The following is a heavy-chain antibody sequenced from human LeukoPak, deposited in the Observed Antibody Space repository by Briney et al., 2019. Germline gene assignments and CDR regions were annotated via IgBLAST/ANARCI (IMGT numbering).Heavy chain of an antibody. CDR3: ALRTGDY. J-gene: IGHJ4*02. D-gene: IGHD5-12*01. V-gene: IGHV3-21*01. CDR1: GFPFSTYD. Sequence: GESLKISCAASGFPFSTYDMNWVRQAPGKGLEWVSSISSSGAYIYYADSVKGRFTISRDNAKNLLYLQMNSLRAEDTAVYYCALRTGDYWGQGTLVTVSS. CDR2: ISSSGAYI.